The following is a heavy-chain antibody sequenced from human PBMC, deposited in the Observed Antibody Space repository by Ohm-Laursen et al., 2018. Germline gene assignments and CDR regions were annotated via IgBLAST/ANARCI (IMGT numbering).Heavy chain of an antibody. V-gene: IGHV1-18*04. CDR1: GYTFRSYG. J-gene: IGHJ4*02. CDR3: ARDHYDSSGYVD. CDR2: ISGYNGNT. Sequence: SVKVSCKASGYTFRSYGISWVRQAPGQGLEWMGWISGYNGNTNYAQKLQGRVTMTTDTTTRTAYMELRSLRSDDTAVYYCARDHYDSSGYVDWGQGTLVTVSS. D-gene: IGHD3-22*01.